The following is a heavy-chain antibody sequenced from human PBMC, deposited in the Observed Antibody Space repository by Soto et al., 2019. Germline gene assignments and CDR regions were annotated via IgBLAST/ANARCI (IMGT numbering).Heavy chain of an antibody. D-gene: IGHD3-9*01. Sequence: KTSETLSLTCTVSGGSISSGDYYWSWIRQPPGKGLEWIGYIYYSGSTYYNPSLKSRVTISVDTSKNQFSLKLSSVTAADTAVYYCARGPSSYYDILTGHITYDYYGMDVWGQGTTVTVSS. CDR2: IYYSGST. J-gene: IGHJ6*02. CDR1: GGSISSGDYY. CDR3: ARGPSSYYDILTGHITYDYYGMDV. V-gene: IGHV4-30-4*01.